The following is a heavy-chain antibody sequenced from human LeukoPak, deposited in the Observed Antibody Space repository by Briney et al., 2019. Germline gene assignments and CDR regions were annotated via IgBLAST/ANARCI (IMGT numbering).Heavy chain of an antibody. D-gene: IGHD3-9*01. CDR3: AKAFHYDILTENY. CDR1: GLTVSSNY. J-gene: IGHJ4*02. Sequence: QAGGSLRLSCAASGLTVSSNYMTWVRQAPGKGLEWVSLIHSGGSTYYADSVKGRFTISRDNSKNTLYLQMNSLRAEDTAVYYCAKAFHYDILTENYWGQGTLVTVSS. CDR2: IHSGGST. V-gene: IGHV3-53*05.